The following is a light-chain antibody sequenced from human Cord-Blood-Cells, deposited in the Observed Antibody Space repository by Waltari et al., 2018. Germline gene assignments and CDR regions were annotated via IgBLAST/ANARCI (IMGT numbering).Light chain of an antibody. CDR3: SSYTSSSTLV. CDR1: SSPVGGYNY. Sequence: QSALTQPASVSGSPGQSITIPCTRTSSPVGGYNYVSWYQQHPGKAPKLMIYDVSNRPSGVSNRFSGSKSGNTASLTISGLQAEDEADYYCSSYTSSSTLVFGTGTKVTVL. V-gene: IGLV2-14*01. CDR2: DVS. J-gene: IGLJ1*01.